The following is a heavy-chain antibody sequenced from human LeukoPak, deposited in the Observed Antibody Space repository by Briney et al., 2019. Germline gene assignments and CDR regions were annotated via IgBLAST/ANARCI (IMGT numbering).Heavy chain of an antibody. CDR1: GGSISSSSYY. J-gene: IGHJ3*02. Sequence: SETLSLTCTVSGGSISSSSYYWGWIRQPPGKGLEWIGSIYYSGSTYYNPSLKSRVTISVDTSKNQFSLKLSSVTAADTAVYYCARADIAVAGPYAFDIWGQGTMVTVSS. D-gene: IGHD6-19*01. CDR3: ARADIAVAGPYAFDI. V-gene: IGHV4-39*07. CDR2: IYYSGST.